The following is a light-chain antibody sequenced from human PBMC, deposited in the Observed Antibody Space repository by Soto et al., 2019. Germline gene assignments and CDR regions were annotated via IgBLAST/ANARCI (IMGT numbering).Light chain of an antibody. J-gene: IGLJ1*01. V-gene: IGLV2-8*01. CDR1: SSDVGGYNY. CDR2: EVN. CDR3: SSYAGSSNV. Sequence: QSVLTQPPSASGSAGQSVAISCTGTSSDVGGYNYVSWYQQHPGKAPKLMIYEVNKRPSGVPDRFSGSKSGNTASLTVSGLQAEDEADCYCSSYAGSSNVFGTGTKVTVL.